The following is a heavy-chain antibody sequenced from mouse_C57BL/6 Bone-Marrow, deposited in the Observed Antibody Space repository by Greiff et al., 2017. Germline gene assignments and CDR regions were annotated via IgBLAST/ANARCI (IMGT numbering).Heavy chain of an antibody. D-gene: IGHD3-1*01. CDR3: AAGYYFDD. J-gene: IGHJ2*01. CDR1: GYTFTSYW. Sequence: VQLQQSGAELVKPGASVKLSCKASGYTFTSYWMHWVKQRPGQGLEWIGMIHPNSGSTNYNEKFKSKATLTVDKSSSTAYMRLSSPTSEDAAVYYAAAGYYFDDWGQGTTLTVSS. V-gene: IGHV1-64*01. CDR2: IHPNSGST.